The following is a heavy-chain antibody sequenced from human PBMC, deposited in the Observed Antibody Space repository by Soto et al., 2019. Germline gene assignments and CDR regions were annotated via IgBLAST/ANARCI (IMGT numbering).Heavy chain of an antibody. CDR1: GRSFSGHY. Sequence: QVLLQQWVAGLLKPSETLSLTCAVCGRSFSGHYWSWIRQPPGKGLELFGEINHSGGTSYKPSLKCRVTISVDTSKSQFSLELTSVTASDRAVYYCEQGSVDTVDSCGFSEYWGQGTQVTVS. CDR3: EQGSVDTVDSCGFSEY. J-gene: IGHJ4*02. D-gene: IGHD3-22*01. V-gene: IGHV4-34*01. CDR2: INHSGGT.